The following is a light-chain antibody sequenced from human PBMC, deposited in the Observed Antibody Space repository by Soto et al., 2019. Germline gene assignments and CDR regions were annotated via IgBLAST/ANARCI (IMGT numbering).Light chain of an antibody. CDR3: QQYGSSPLT. V-gene: IGKV3-20*01. J-gene: IGKJ4*01. Sequence: VVFTQSPSTLPFSPGEIATLSFRAIHRVRDSYLAWYQQKPGQTPSLLVYGASSRATGIPDRFSGSGSGADFTLIIRRLEPEDFAVYYCQQYGSSPLTFGGGTKVDIK. CDR2: GAS. CDR1: HRVRDSY.